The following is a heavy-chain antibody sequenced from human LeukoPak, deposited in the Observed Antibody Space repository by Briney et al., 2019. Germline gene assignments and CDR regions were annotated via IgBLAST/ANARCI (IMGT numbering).Heavy chain of an antibody. CDR3: ARQAGYSTGWYGGYYFDH. D-gene: IGHD6-19*01. J-gene: IGHJ4*02. CDR1: GYTFTSYG. CDR2: IAVDNGDT. V-gene: IGHV1-18*01. Sequence: ASVKVSCKASGYTFTSYGISWVRQAPGQGPEWMGWIAVDNGDTKFLQKFQGRVTLTTDASTNTAYMELRSLTSDDTAVYYCARQAGYSTGWYGGYYFDHCGQGTPVTVSA.